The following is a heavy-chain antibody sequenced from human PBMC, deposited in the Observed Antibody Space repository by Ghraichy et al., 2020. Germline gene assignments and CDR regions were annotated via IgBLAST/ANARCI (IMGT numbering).Heavy chain of an antibody. Sequence: GGSLRLSCAASAFTFSDHGMNWVRQAPGKGLEWVAFVKDNGGNRYYADSVKGRFTISRDNSKNTLYLQMNSLRVEDTAVYYCAKEERLGSHGGFDVWCQGTMVTVSP. J-gene: IGHJ3*01. V-gene: IGHV3-30*02. CDR2: VKDNGGNR. CDR3: AKEERLGSHGGFDV. D-gene: IGHD4-23*01. CDR1: AFTFSDHG.